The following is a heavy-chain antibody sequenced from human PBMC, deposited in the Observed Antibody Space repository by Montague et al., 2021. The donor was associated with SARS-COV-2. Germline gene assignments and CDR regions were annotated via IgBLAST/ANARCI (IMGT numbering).Heavy chain of an antibody. Sequence: SETLSLTCAVYGGSFSGYYWSWIRQPPGKGLEWIGEINHSGSTNYNPSLKSRVTISVDTSKNQFSLKLSSVTAAVTAVYYCARRSSCGSGSYYNSGFDPWGQGTLVTVSS. V-gene: IGHV4-34*01. J-gene: IGHJ5*02. CDR2: INHSGST. CDR3: ARRSSCGSGSYYNSGFDP. D-gene: IGHD3-10*01. CDR1: GGSFSGYY.